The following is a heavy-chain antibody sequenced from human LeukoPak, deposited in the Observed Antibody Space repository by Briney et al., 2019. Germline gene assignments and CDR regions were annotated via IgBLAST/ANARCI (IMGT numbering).Heavy chain of an antibody. CDR2: IIPIFGTA. V-gene: IGHV1-69*05. J-gene: IGHJ4*02. CDR1: GGTFSSYA. Sequence: SVKVSCKASGGTFSSYAISWVRQAPGQGLEWMGGIIPIFGTANYAQKFQGRVTMTRNTSISTAYMELSSLRSEDTAVYYCARTHTNCGGDCYPDYWGQGTLVTVSS. CDR3: ARTHTNCGGDCYPDY. D-gene: IGHD2-21*02.